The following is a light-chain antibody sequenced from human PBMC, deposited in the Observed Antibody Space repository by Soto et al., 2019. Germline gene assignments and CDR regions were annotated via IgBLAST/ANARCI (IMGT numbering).Light chain of an antibody. J-gene: IGKJ1*01. CDR3: MQAIDIPWT. CDR2: EVS. CDR1: QILLHSDGKTY. Sequence: ILMTQTPLSLSIIPGQTASISCKSSQILLHSDGKTYFYWYVQKAGQAPQPLIYEVSNRFSGVPERFSGSGSRTDFTLKISRVEADDVGIYYCMQAIDIPWTFGQGTKV. V-gene: IGKV2-29*03.